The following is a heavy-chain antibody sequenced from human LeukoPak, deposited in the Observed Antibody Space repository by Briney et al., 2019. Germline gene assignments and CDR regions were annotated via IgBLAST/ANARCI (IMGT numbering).Heavy chain of an antibody. J-gene: IGHJ4*02. CDR2: IIPIFGTA. Sequence: SVKVSCKASGGTFSSYAISWVRQAPGQGLEWMGRIIPIFGTANYAQKSQGRVTITTDESTSTAYMELSSLRSEDTAVYYCASHSGAIQLWFDYWGQGTLVTVSS. CDR3: ASHSGAIQLWFDY. V-gene: IGHV1-69*05. CDR1: GGTFSSYA. D-gene: IGHD5-18*01.